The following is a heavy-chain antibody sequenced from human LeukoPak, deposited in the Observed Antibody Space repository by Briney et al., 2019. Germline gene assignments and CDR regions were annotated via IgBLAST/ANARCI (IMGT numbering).Heavy chain of an antibody. D-gene: IGHD6-25*01. CDR1: GFTFSSYG. V-gene: IGHV3-33*01. CDR2: IWYDGSNK. CDR3: ARGEAATGHFDY. J-gene: IGHJ4*02. Sequence: QSGGSLRLSRAASGFTFSSYGMHWVRQAPGKGLEWVAVIWYDGSNKYYAGSVKGRFTISRDNSKNTLYLQMNSLRAEDTAVYYCARGEAATGHFDYWGQGTLVTVSS.